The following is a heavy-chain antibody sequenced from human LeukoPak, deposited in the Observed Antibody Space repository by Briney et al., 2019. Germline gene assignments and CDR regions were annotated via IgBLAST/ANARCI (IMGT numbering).Heavy chain of an antibody. CDR1: GFTFSSYG. Sequence: GGSLRLSCAASGFTFSSYGMHWVRQAPGKGLEWVAVISYDGSNKYYADSVKGRFTISRDNSKNTLYLQMNRLRAEDTAVYYCAKGDRNYDFWSGYYGHWGQGTLVTVSS. D-gene: IGHD3-3*01. CDR2: ISYDGSNK. CDR3: AKGDRNYDFWSGYYGH. V-gene: IGHV3-30*18. J-gene: IGHJ4*02.